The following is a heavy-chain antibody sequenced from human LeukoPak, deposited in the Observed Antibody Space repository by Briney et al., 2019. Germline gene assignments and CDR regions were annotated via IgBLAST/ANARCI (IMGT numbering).Heavy chain of an antibody. V-gene: IGHV1-18*01. CDR3: ARGLNLSYDSSGYYFFDY. J-gene: IGHJ4*02. CDR2: ISAYNGNT. CDR1: GYTFTSYG. D-gene: IGHD3-22*01. Sequence: GASVKVSCKASGYTFTSYGISWVRQAPGQGLEWMGWISAYNGNTNYAQKLQGRVTMTTDTYTSTAYMELRSLRSDDTAVYYCARGLNLSYDSSGYYFFDYWGQGTLVTVSS.